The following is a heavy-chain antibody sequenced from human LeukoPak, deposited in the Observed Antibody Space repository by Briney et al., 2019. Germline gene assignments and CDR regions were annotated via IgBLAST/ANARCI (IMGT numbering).Heavy chain of an antibody. J-gene: IGHJ5*02. D-gene: IGHD3-16*01. V-gene: IGHV1-18*01. CDR3: AREFLGGKGCLDP. CDR2: ISAYNGNT. CDR1: GGTFSSYA. Sequence: EASVKVSCKASGGTFSSYAISWVRQAPGQGLEWMGWISAYNGNTNYAQKLQGRVTMTTDTSTSTAYMELRSLRSDDTAVYYCAREFLGGKGCLDPWGQGTLVTVSS.